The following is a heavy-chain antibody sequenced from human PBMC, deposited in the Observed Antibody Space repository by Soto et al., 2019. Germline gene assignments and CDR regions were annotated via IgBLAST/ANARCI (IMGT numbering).Heavy chain of an antibody. D-gene: IGHD3-16*01. CDR1: GLTITAYA. V-gene: IGHV3-30-3*01. Sequence: LRLSCAASGLTITAYAMHWVRQAPGKGLEGVAVISYDGTNKHYADSVKGRFTISRDNSKNTLYLEMNSPRAEDTAVYYCARDSYGLDYWGQGTLVTVSS. CDR3: ARDSYGLDY. J-gene: IGHJ4*02. CDR2: ISYDGTNK.